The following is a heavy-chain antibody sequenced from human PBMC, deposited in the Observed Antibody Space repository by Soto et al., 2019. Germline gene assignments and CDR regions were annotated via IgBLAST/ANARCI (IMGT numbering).Heavy chain of an antibody. CDR3: ARDTVNLTGYQGYYGMDV. CDR2: ISAYNGNT. V-gene: IGHV1-18*01. Sequence: ASGKVSCKASGYTFTSYGISWVRQAPGQGLEWMGWISAYNGNTNYAQKIQCRVTMTTDTSTSTAYMERRSLRSDDTAVYYCARDTVNLTGYQGYYGMDVWGQGTTVTVSS. CDR1: GYTFTSYG. J-gene: IGHJ6*02. D-gene: IGHD3-9*01.